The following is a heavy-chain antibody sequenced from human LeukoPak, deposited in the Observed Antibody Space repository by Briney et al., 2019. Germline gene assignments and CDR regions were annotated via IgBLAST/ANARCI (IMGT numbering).Heavy chain of an antibody. Sequence: VGSLRLSCAAPGFTFRSDAMSWVRKAPGKGLEWVSAISGSGGSTYYADSVKGRFTISRDNSTNTLYLQMISLRAEDTAVYYCAKGGSFYYDTSGYLYWGQGTLVTVSS. CDR3: AKGGSFYYDTSGYLY. V-gene: IGHV3-23*01. D-gene: IGHD3-22*01. CDR2: ISGSGGST. J-gene: IGHJ4*02. CDR1: GFTFRSDA.